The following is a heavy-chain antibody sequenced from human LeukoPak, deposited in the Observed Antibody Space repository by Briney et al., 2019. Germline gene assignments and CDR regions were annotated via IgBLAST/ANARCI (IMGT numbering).Heavy chain of an antibody. Sequence: KPSETLSLTCTVSGGSISSSSYYWGWVRQPPGKGLEWIGSIFYSGSTYYNPSLKTRVTISVDTSKNQFSLNLNSVTAADTAVYYCARHDWGTTIFGAAFFDYWGQGTLVTVSS. J-gene: IGHJ4*02. CDR2: IFYSGST. D-gene: IGHD3-3*01. CDR1: GGSISSSSYY. CDR3: ARHDWGTTIFGAAFFDY. V-gene: IGHV4-39*01.